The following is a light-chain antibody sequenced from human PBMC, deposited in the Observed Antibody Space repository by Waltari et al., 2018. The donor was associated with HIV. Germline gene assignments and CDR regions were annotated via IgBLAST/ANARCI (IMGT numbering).Light chain of an antibody. J-gene: IGLJ3*02. CDR3: CSYAGSSTWM. Sequence: QSALTQPASVSGSPGQSLPISCPATSSAVGCYNLVSWYQQHPGKAPKLMSYEVSQRPSGVSDRFSGSKSGNTASLTISGLQAEDEADYYCCSYAGSSTWMFGGGTKLTAL. CDR1: SSAVGCYNL. V-gene: IGLV2-23*02. CDR2: EVS.